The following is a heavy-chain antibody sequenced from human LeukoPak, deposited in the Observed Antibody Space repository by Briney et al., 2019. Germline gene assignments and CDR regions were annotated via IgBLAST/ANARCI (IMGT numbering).Heavy chain of an antibody. Sequence: GGSLRLSCATSGFTFSDYYMSWIRQAPGKGLEWVSYISSSGSTIYYADSVKGRFTISRDNAKNSLYLQMNSLRAEDTAVYYCARGAGSVYYYYYMDVWGKGTTVTVSS. D-gene: IGHD3-10*01. J-gene: IGHJ6*03. V-gene: IGHV3-11*01. CDR1: GFTFSDYY. CDR2: ISSSGSTI. CDR3: ARGAGSVYYYYYMDV.